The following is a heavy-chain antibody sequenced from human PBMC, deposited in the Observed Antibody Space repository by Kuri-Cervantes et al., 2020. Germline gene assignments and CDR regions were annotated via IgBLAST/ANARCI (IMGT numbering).Heavy chain of an antibody. CDR2: ISSSSSYI. CDR3: AKDYSGSFPNWFDP. V-gene: IGHV3-21*04. CDR1: GFTFSSYS. D-gene: IGHD1-26*01. Sequence: GESLKISCAASGFTFSSYSMNWVRQAPGKGLEWVSSISSSSSYIYYADSVKGRFTISRDNAKNSLYLQMNSLRVEDTAVYYCAKDYSGSFPNWFDPWGQGTLVTVSS. J-gene: IGHJ5*02.